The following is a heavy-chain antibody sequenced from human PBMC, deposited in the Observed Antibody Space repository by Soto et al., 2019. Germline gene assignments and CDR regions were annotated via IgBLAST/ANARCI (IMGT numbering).Heavy chain of an antibody. V-gene: IGHV3-53*04. CDR3: AARVVAATGFDY. J-gene: IGHJ4*02. D-gene: IGHD2-15*01. Sequence: EVQLVDSGGDLVQPGGSLRLSCAASGFTVTNHYMIWVRQAPGKGLEWVSVIYAGGATYYADSVKGRFTISRHNSKSTVFLQMNSLRTEDTALYYCAARVVAATGFDYWGQGTLVTVSS. CDR2: IYAGGAT. CDR1: GFTVTNHY.